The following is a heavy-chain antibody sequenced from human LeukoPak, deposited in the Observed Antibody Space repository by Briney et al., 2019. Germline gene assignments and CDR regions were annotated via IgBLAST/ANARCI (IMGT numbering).Heavy chain of an antibody. CDR2: IYTSGST. J-gene: IGHJ6*03. Sequence: ASETLSLTCTVSGGSISSYYWSWIRQPAGKGLEWIGRIYTSGSTNYNPSLKSRVTMSVDTSKNQFSLKLSSVTAADTAVYYCARDWNDILTGSGDYYYMDVWGKGTTVTISS. D-gene: IGHD3-9*01. V-gene: IGHV4-4*07. CDR1: GGSISSYY. CDR3: ARDWNDILTGSGDYYYMDV.